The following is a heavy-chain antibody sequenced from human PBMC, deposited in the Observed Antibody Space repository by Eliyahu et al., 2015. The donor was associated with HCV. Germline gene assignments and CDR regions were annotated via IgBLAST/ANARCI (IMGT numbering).Heavy chain of an antibody. J-gene: IGHJ4*02. CDR2: VYDNGST. CDR1: GXSIIGYY. Sequence: QFQLQESGPGLVKPSXTLSLTCTVXGXSIIGYYWNWIRQPPGKGLEWIGYVYDNGSTKYNPSLKSRVTISVDTSTNQFSLRLSSVTTADTAVYYCAREDEEFPVFDYWGQGALVTVSS. D-gene: IGHD3-10*01. V-gene: IGHV4-59*01. CDR3: AREDEEFPVFDY.